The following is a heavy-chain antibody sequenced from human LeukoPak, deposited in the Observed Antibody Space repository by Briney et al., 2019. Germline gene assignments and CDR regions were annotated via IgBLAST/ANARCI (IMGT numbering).Heavy chain of an antibody. J-gene: IGHJ4*02. V-gene: IGHV4-59*01. Sequence: SETLSLTCTVSGGSISSYYWSWIRQPPGKGLEWIGYIYYSGSTNYNPSLRSRVTISVDTSKNQFSLKLSSVTAADTAVYSCARGYDSSGFAYYWGQGTLVTVSS. CDR1: GGSISSYY. D-gene: IGHD3-22*01. CDR2: IYYSGST. CDR3: ARGYDSSGFAYY.